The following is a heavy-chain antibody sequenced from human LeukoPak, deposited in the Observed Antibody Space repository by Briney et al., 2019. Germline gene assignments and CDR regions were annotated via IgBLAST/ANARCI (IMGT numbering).Heavy chain of an antibody. J-gene: IGHJ3*02. D-gene: IGHD5-12*01. CDR3: ARSGYGVAFDI. CDR2: IYSGGST. CDR1: QFTFSNYA. Sequence: KTGGSLRLSCAASQFTFSNYAMSWVRQAPGKGLEWVSVIYSGGSTYYADSVKGRFTISRDNSKNTLYLQMSSLRAEDTAAYYCARSGYGVAFDIWGQGTMVTVSS. V-gene: IGHV3-53*01.